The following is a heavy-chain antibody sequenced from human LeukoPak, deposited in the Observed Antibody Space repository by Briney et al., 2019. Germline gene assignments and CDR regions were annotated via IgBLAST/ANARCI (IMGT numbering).Heavy chain of an antibody. V-gene: IGHV4-34*01. D-gene: IGHD3-10*01. CDR1: GGSFSGYY. Sequence: SETLSLTCAVYGGSFSGYYWSWIRQPPGKGLEWIGEINHSGSTNYNPSLKSRVTISVDTSKNQFSLKLSSVTAADTAVYYCARGRRLESLYYYGLGRSYYYCYGMDVWGQGTTVTVSS. CDR2: INHSGST. CDR3: ARGRRLESLYYYGLGRSYYYCYGMDV. J-gene: IGHJ6*02.